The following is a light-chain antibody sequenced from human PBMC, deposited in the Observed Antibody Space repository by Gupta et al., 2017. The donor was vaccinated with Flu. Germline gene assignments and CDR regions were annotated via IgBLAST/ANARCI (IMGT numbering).Light chain of an antibody. CDR2: RNN. Sequence: QSVLTQPHSASGTPGQRVTISCSGSSSNIGSNYVYWYQQLPGTAPKLLIYRNNQRPSGVPDRSSGSKSGTSASLAISGLRSEDEADYYCAAWDDSLSGWVFGGGTKLTVL. V-gene: IGLV1-47*01. J-gene: IGLJ3*02. CDR1: SSNIGSNY. CDR3: AAWDDSLSGWV.